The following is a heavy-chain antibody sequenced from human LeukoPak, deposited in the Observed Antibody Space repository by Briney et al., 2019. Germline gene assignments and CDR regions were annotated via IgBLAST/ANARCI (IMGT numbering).Heavy chain of an antibody. CDR2: IYHSRST. Sequence: PSETLSLTCAVSGYSISSGYYWGWIRQPPGKGLEWIGSIYHSRSTYYNPSLKSRVTISVDTSKNQFSLKLSSVTAADTAVYYCARALRYFDWLGNYFDYWGQGTLVTVSS. CDR1: GYSISSGYY. CDR3: ARALRYFDWLGNYFDY. V-gene: IGHV4-38-2*01. J-gene: IGHJ4*02. D-gene: IGHD3-9*01.